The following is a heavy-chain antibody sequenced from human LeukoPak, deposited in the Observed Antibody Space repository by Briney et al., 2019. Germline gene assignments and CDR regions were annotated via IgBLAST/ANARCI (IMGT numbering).Heavy chain of an antibody. V-gene: IGHV4-59*01. D-gene: IGHD6-13*01. J-gene: IGHJ2*01. CDR3: ARVYYSNSYDYWYFDL. Sequence: SETLSLTCTVSGGSIRSYYWSWIRQPPGKGLEWNAYIYYSGSTNYNPSLKSRVTIAVDTAKNQFSLKLSAVTAADTAVYYCARVYYSNSYDYWYFDLWGRGTLVTVSS. CDR2: IYYSGST. CDR1: GGSIRSYY.